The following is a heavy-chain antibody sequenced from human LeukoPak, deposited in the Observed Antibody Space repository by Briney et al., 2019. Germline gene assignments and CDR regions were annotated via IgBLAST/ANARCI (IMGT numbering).Heavy chain of an antibody. J-gene: IGHJ4*02. CDR1: GYTFTGYY. CDR3: GTLLSNGPFDY. V-gene: IGHV1-2*02. Sequence: ASVKVSCKASGYTFTGYYTHWVRQAPGQGLGWMGWINPNSGGTNYAQKFQGRVTLTRDTSISTAYMELSGLRSDDTAVYYCGTLLSNGPFDYWGQGSLVTVSS. CDR2: INPNSGGT.